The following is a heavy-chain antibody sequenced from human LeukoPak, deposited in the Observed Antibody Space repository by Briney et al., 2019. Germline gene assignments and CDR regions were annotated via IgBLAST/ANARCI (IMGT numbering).Heavy chain of an antibody. CDR2: ISSSSSAI. CDR1: GFTFSSYT. CDR3: ARERDYYDSSGYFDY. J-gene: IGHJ4*02. Sequence: GGSLRLSCAASGFTFSSYTMNWVRQAPGKGLEWVSSISSSSSAIYYAASVKGRFTISRDNAKNSLYLQMNSLRDEDTAVYYCARERDYYDSSGYFDYWGQGTLVTVSS. D-gene: IGHD3-22*01. V-gene: IGHV3-48*02.